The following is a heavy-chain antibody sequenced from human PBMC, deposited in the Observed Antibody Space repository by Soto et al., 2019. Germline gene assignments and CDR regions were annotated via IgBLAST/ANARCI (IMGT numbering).Heavy chain of an antibody. D-gene: IGHD1-1*01. Sequence: EVQLVESGGGLVQPGRSLRLSCAASGFTFDDYAMHWVRQVPGKGLEWISGISWDSGTLGYADSVKGRFIISRDDAKNSLFLQMNSLREEDTALYYFAKGRYPTMARPLDQWGQGTLVTVSS. CDR1: GFTFDDYA. J-gene: IGHJ5*02. CDR3: AKGRYPTMARPLDQ. V-gene: IGHV3-9*01. CDR2: ISWDSGTL.